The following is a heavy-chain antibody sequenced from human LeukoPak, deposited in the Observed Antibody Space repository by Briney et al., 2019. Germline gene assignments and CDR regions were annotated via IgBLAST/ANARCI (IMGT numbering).Heavy chain of an antibody. D-gene: IGHD1/OR15-1a*01. CDR2: INPNSGGT. J-gene: IGHJ4*02. Sequence: ASVKVSCKASGYTFTGYYMHCVRQAPGQGLEWMGWINPNSGGTNYAQKFQGRVTMTRDTSISTAYMELSRLRSDDTAVYYCARDLYNWNNLDYWGQGTLVTVSS. CDR1: GYTFTGYY. V-gene: IGHV1-2*02. CDR3: ARDLYNWNNLDY.